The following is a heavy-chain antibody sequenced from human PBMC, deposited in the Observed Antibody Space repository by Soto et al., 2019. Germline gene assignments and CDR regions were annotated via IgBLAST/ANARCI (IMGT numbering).Heavy chain of an antibody. CDR1: GFSLSTSGMR. CDR2: IDWDDDK. J-gene: IGHJ6*02. D-gene: IGHD1-26*01. V-gene: IGHV2-70*04. Sequence: SGPTLVNPTQTLTLTCTFSGFSLSTSGMRVSWIRQPPGKALEWLARIDWDDDKFYSTSLKTRLTISKDTSKNQVVLTMTNMDPFDTATYYCARTYSGTLYGMDVWGQGTTVTVSS. CDR3: ARTYSGTLYGMDV.